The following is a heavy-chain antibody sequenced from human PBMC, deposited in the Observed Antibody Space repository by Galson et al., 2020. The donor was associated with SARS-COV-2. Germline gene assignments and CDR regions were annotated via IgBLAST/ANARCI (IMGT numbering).Heavy chain of an antibody. CDR1: GYTFTSYG. J-gene: IGHJ6*02. CDR2: ISAYNGNT. CDR3: ASGRAAAGYYGMDV. V-gene: IGHV1-18*04. Sequence: ASVKVSCKASGYTFTSYGISWVRQAPGQGLEWMGWISAYNGNTNYAQKLQGRVTMTTDTSTSTAYMELRSLRSDDTAVYYCASGRAAAGYYGMDVWGQGTTVTVSS. D-gene: IGHD6-13*01.